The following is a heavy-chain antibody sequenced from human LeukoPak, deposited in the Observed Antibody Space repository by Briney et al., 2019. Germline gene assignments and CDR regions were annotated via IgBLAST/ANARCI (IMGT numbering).Heavy chain of an antibody. D-gene: IGHD1-14*01. Sequence: GGSLRPSCAASGFTVITNDMTWVRQAPGKGLEWVSVLYSDGNTKYADSVQGRFTISRDNSKNTLYLEMNSLSPDDTAVYYCARGVEPLAANTLAYWGQGTLVTVSS. CDR1: GFTVITND. J-gene: IGHJ4*02. V-gene: IGHV3-53*01. CDR2: LYSDGNT. CDR3: ARGVEPLAANTLAY.